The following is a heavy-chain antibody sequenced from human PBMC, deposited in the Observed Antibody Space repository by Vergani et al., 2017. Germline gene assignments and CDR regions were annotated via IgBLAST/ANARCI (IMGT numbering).Heavy chain of an antibody. CDR2: IKQDGSEK. CDR3: ARDLRGSYYYFYMDV. Sequence: EVQLVESGGGLVQPGGSLRLSCAASGFTFSSYWMSWVRQAPGKGLEWVAKIKQDGSEKYYVDSVKGRFTISRDNAKNSLYLQMNSLRAEDTAVYYCARDLRGSYYYFYMDVWGKGTTVTVSS. CDR1: GFTFSSYW. J-gene: IGHJ6*03. D-gene: IGHD3-16*01. V-gene: IGHV3-7*01.